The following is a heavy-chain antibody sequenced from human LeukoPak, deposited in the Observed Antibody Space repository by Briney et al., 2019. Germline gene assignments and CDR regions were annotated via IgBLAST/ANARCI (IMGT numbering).Heavy chain of an antibody. J-gene: IGHJ4*02. V-gene: IGHV4-59*11. CDR1: GVSISSHY. D-gene: IGHD3-10*01. CDR2: IYYSGST. Sequence: SETLSLTCTVSGVSISSHYWSWLRQPPGKGLEWIGYIYYSGSTNYNPSLKSRVTISVDTSKNQFSLKLSSVTAADTAVYYCARANMVRGVLAYWGQGTLVTVSS. CDR3: ARANMVRGVLAY.